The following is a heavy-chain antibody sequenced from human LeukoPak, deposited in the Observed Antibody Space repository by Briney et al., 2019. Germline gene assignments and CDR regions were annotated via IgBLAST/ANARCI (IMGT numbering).Heavy chain of an antibody. J-gene: IGHJ4*02. Sequence: PGRSLRLSCAASGFTFSSYAMHWVRQAPGKGLEWVAVISYDGSNKYYADSVKGRFTISRDNSKNTLYLQMNSLRAEDTAVYYCAKDRSPYDSSGRFDYWGQGTLVTVSS. D-gene: IGHD3-22*01. V-gene: IGHV3-30-3*01. CDR3: AKDRSPYDSSGRFDY. CDR1: GFTFSSYA. CDR2: ISYDGSNK.